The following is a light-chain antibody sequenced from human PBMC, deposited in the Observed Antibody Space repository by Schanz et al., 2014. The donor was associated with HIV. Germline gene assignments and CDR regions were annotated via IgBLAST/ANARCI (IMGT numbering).Light chain of an antibody. Sequence: QSVLTQPPSVSAAPGQKVTISCSGSSSNIGNNYVSWYQQLPGTAPKLLIYDNNKRPSGIPDRFSGSKSGTSATLGISGLXXXDDDDYYCATLDATLREAVFGGGTKLTVL. CDR2: DNN. V-gene: IGLV1-51*01. J-gene: IGLJ2*01. CDR1: SSNIGNNY. CDR3: ATLDATLREAV.